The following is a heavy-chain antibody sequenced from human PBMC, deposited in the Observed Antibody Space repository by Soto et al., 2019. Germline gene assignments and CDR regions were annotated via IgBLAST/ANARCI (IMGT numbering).Heavy chain of an antibody. CDR3: AREPPIGSSGWRVGYSPPFDP. J-gene: IGHJ5*02. CDR2: ISAYNGNT. CDR1: GYTFTSYG. V-gene: IGHV1-18*01. D-gene: IGHD6-19*01. Sequence: GASVKVSCKASGYTFTSYGINWVRQAPGQGLEWMGWISAYNGNTNYAQKLQGRVTMTTDTSTSTAYMELRSLRSDDTAVYYCAREPPIGSSGWRVGYSPPFDPWGQGTLVTVS.